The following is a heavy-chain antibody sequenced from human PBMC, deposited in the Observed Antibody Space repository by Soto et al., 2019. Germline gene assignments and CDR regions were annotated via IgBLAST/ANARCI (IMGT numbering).Heavy chain of an antibody. CDR1: GFTFSSYG. CDR2: IWYDGSNK. V-gene: IGHV3-33*01. D-gene: IGHD6-13*01. Sequence: QVQLVESGGGVVQPGRSLRLSCAASGFTFSSYGMHWVRQAPGKGLEWVAVIWYDGSNKYYADSVKGRFTISRDNSKNTLYLQMNSLRAEDTAVYYCASPSRLDSSSWYVLDYWGQGTLVTVSS. J-gene: IGHJ4*02. CDR3: ASPSRLDSSSWYVLDY.